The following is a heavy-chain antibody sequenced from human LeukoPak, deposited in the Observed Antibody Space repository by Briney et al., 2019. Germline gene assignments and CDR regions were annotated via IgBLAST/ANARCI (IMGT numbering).Heavy chain of an antibody. D-gene: IGHD2-8*01. CDR2: INHSGST. Sequence: PSETLSLTCAVYGGSFSGYYWSWIRQPPGKGLEWIGEINHSGSTNYNPSLKSRVTISVDTSKNQFSLKLSSVTAADTAVYYCARGVGYCTNGVYYTSTFDYWGQGTLVTVSS. V-gene: IGHV4-34*01. J-gene: IGHJ4*02. CDR3: ARGVGYCTNGVYYTSTFDY. CDR1: GGSFSGYY.